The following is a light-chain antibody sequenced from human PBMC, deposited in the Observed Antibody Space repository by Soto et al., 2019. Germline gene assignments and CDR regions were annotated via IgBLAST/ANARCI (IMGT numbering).Light chain of an antibody. V-gene: IGKV1-33*01. Sequence: DIQMTQSPSSLSAFVGDRVTITCQASRDISVYLNWYQQKPGKPPKLLVYDATNLQTGVPSRVSGSGTRTHFTFTISSLQPEDVATYYCQQYDNLPPYTFGQGTKLEI. CDR2: DAT. J-gene: IGKJ2*01. CDR1: RDISVY. CDR3: QQYDNLPPYT.